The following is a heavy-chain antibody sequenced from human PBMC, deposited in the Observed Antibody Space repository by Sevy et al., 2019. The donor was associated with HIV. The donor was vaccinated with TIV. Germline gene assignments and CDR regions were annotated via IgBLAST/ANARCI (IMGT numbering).Heavy chain of an antibody. V-gene: IGHV3-7*01. CDR2: IKGDGSDK. CDR1: EFTFSKYC. J-gene: IGHJ4*02. CDR3: VRGGGACDY. Sequence: GGSLRLSCAASEFTFSKYCMGWVRQAPGKGPEWVANIKGDGSDKYYLDSVKGRFTISRDNAKSSLYLRMNSLRDEDTATYYCVRGGGACDYWGQGTLVTVSS. D-gene: IGHD2-21*02.